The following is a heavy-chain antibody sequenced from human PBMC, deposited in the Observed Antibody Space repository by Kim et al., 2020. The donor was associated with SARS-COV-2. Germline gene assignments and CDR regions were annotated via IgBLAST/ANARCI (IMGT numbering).Heavy chain of an antibody. CDR3: ATYYYDSSGYLSY. J-gene: IGHJ4*02. CDR2: ISSSSSYI. D-gene: IGHD3-22*01. CDR1: GFTFSSYS. Sequence: GGSLRLSCAASGFTFSSYSMNWVRQAPGKGLEWVSSISSSSSYIYYADSVKGRFTISRDNAKNSLYLQMNSLRAEHTAVYYCATYYYDSSGYLSYWGQGTLVTVSS. V-gene: IGHV3-21*01.